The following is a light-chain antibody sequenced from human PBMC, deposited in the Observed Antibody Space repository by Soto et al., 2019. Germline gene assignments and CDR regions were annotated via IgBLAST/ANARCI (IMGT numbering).Light chain of an antibody. CDR3: QQSYTS. V-gene: IGKV1-39*01. CDR1: QGISSY. Sequence: NQLTKSPSSLSASVGDRVTITCRASQGISSYLAWYQQKPGKAPKLLIYAASTLQSGVPSRFSGSGSGTDFTLTISSLQPEDFATYYCQQSYTSFGQGTKVDIK. J-gene: IGKJ1*01. CDR2: AAS.